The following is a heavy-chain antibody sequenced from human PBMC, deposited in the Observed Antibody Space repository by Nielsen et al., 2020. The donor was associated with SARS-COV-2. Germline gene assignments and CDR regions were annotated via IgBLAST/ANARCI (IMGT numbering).Heavy chain of an antibody. J-gene: IGHJ4*02. CDR2: ISSSSSTK. CDR3: ATDYYDSSGYSASSGY. CDR1: GFTFSSYS. V-gene: IGHV3-48*01. Sequence: GGSLRLSCAASGFTFSSYSMNWVRQAPGKGLEWVSYISSSSSTKYYADSVKGRFTISRDNAKNSLYLQMNSLRAEDTAVYYCATDYYDSSGYSASSGYWGQGTLVTVSS. D-gene: IGHD3-22*01.